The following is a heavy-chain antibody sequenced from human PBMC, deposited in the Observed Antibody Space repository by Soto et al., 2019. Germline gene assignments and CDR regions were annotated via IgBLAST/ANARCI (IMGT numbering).Heavy chain of an antibody. D-gene: IGHD5-18*01. J-gene: IGHJ3*02. CDR3: AREKPDTAMVGAFDI. CDR1: GYTFTSYG. Sequence: ASVKVSCKASGYTFTSYGISWVRQAPGQGLEWMGWISAYNGNTNYAQKLQGRVTMTTDTSTSTAYMELRGLRSDDTAVYYCAREKPDTAMVGAFDIWGQGTMVTVSS. V-gene: IGHV1-18*01. CDR2: ISAYNGNT.